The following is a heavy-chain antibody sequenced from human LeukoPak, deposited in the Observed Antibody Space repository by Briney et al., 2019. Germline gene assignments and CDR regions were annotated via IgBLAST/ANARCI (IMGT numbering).Heavy chain of an antibody. V-gene: IGHV4-34*01. CDR1: GGSFSGYY. CDR2: INHSGST. D-gene: IGHD3-10*01. CDR3: ARDRYYYGSGSYYHYYYYGMDV. J-gene: IGHJ6*02. Sequence: SETPSLTCAVYGGSFSGYYWSWIRQPPGKGLEWIGEINHSGSTNYNPSLKSRVTISVDTSKNQFSLKLSSVTAADTAVYYCARDRYYYGSGSYYHYYYYGMDVWGQGTTVTVSS.